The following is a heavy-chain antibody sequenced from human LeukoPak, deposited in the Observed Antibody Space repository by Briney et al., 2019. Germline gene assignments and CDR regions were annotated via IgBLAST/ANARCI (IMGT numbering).Heavy chain of an antibody. CDR3: ARGRSEPITAAGSRYYYYYYMDV. CDR1: GYTFTSYD. CDR2: MNPNSGNT. J-gene: IGHJ6*03. Sequence: GASVKVSCKASGYTFTSYDINWVRQATGQGLEWMGWMNPNSGNTGYAQKFQGRVTMNRNTSISTAYMELSSLRSEDTAVYYCARGRSEPITAAGSRYYYYYYMDVWGKGTTVTVSS. V-gene: IGHV1-8*01. D-gene: IGHD6-13*01.